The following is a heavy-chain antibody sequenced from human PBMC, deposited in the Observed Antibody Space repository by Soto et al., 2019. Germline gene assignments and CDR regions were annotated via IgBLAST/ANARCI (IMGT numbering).Heavy chain of an antibody. CDR2: ISRTGDDV. CDR3: ATDSLYSTTWYDYFDL. CDR1: GFIFTNYG. Sequence: EGQLVESGGGLVKPGGSLRLSCAASGFIFTNYGMHWVRQAPGKGLEWVASISRTGDDVLYADSVKGRFSISRDNAKNSLSLQMSNLRVEDTSVYYCATDSLYSTTWYDYFDLWGQGTLVTVSS. J-gene: IGHJ5*02. V-gene: IGHV3-21*06. D-gene: IGHD4-17*01.